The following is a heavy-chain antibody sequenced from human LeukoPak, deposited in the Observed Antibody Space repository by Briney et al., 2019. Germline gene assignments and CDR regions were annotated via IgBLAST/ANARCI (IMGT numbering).Heavy chain of an antibody. J-gene: IGHJ5*02. CDR2: IYYSGST. CDR1: GGSLSSGGYY. Sequence: SQTLSLTCTVSGGSLSSGGYYWRWIRQPPGKGLEWIGYIYYSGSTYYNPSLKSRVTISVDTSKNQFSLKLSSVTAAETAVYYCARDLYSSSWYGGRWFDPWGQGTLVTVSS. D-gene: IGHD6-13*01. V-gene: IGHV4-31*03. CDR3: ARDLYSSSWYGGRWFDP.